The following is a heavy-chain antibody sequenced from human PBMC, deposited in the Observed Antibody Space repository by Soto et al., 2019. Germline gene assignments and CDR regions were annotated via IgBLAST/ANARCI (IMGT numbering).Heavy chain of an antibody. J-gene: IGHJ4*02. Sequence: EVQLVESGGGLVQPGGSLRLSCEASGFTFSTNWLTWVRQAPGKGLEWVANIKQSGSERYYVDSVKGRFTISRDDSKNTLYLQMNSLKTEDTAVYYCTTEVMIAQNYWGQGTLVTVSS. CDR2: IKQSGSER. V-gene: IGHV3-7*03. D-gene: IGHD3-22*01. CDR1: GFTFSTNW. CDR3: TTEVMIAQNY.